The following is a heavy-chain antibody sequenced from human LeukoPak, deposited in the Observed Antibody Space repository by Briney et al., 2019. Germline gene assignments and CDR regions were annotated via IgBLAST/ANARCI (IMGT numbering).Heavy chain of an antibody. Sequence: GGSLRLSCAASGFTFSSYWIHWVRXAPGKXLVWVSRINTDGSSTNYADSVKGRFTISRDNAKNTLYLQMNNLRAEDTAVYYCARNIGGTYFYFDYWGEGTLVTVSS. D-gene: IGHD1-26*01. V-gene: IGHV3-74*01. J-gene: IGHJ4*01. CDR3: ARNIGGTYFYFDY. CDR2: INTDGSST. CDR1: GFTFSSYW.